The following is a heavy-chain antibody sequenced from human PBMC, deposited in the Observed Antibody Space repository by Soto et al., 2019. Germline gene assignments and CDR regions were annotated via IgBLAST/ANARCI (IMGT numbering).Heavy chain of an antibody. CDR1: GFTFSSYS. Sequence: EVQLVESGGGLVQPGGSLRLSCAASGFTFSSYSMNWVRQAPGKGLEWVSYISSSSSTIYYADSVKGRFTISRDNAKNSLYLQMNSRRDEDTAVYYCSIGTSYDSSGYYSSPTPRDYWGQGTLFTVCS. CDR3: SIGTSYDSSGYYSSPTPRDY. V-gene: IGHV3-48*02. D-gene: IGHD3-22*01. J-gene: IGHJ4*02. CDR2: ISSSSSTI.